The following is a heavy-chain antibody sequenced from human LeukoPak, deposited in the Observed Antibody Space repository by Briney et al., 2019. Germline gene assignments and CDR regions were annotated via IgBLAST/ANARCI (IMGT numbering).Heavy chain of an antibody. CDR2: ISGSGDTT. D-gene: IGHD6-6*01. Sequence: GGSLRLSCTVSSFTFSTFAMSWVRQAPGKGLEWVAGISGSGDTTYYAESVKGRFTISRDNSRTTLYLQMNRLRAEDTAIYYCAKDYSSSFWGQGTLVTVSS. CDR1: SFTFSTFA. J-gene: IGHJ4*02. CDR3: AKDYSSSF. V-gene: IGHV3-23*01.